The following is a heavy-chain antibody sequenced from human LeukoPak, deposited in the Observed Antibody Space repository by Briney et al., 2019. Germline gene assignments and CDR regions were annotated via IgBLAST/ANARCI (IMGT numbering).Heavy chain of an antibody. V-gene: IGHV3-11*01. CDR3: ARGQGEPYTYYYDSSGYYFDC. J-gene: IGHJ4*02. Sequence: PGGSLRLSCAASGFTFSDYYMSWIRQAPGKGLEWVSYISSSGSTIYYADSVKGRFTISRDNAKNSLYLQMNSLRAEDTAVYYCARGQGEPYTYYYDSSGYYFDCWGQGTLVTVSS. CDR2: ISSSGSTI. CDR1: GFTFSDYY. D-gene: IGHD3-22*01.